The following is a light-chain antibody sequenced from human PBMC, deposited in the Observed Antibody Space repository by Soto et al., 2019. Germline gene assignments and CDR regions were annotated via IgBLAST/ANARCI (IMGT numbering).Light chain of an antibody. CDR2: EGS. CDR1: SRDIGISNL. Sequence: QSALTQPASVSGSPGQSITISCTGTSRDIGISNLVSWYQQHPGKAPKLMIYEGSKRPSGVSDRFSGSKSGNAASLTISGLQADDEADYHCCSYAGSNTVLFGGGTKVTVL. V-gene: IGLV2-23*01. J-gene: IGLJ2*01. CDR3: CSYAGSNTVL.